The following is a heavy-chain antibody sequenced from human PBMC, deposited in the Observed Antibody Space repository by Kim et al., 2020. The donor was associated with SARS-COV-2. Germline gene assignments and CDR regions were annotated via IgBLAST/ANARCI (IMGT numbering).Heavy chain of an antibody. Sequence: GGSLRLSCAASGFTFGDYAMHWVRQAPGKGLEWVSGISWNSGSIGYADSVKGRFTISRDNAKNSLYLQMNSLRAEDTALYYCAKAAIAATRSLPYYFDYWGQGTLVTVSS. CDR1: GFTFGDYA. CDR2: ISWNSGSI. V-gene: IGHV3-9*01. J-gene: IGHJ4*02. D-gene: IGHD2-15*01. CDR3: AKAAIAATRSLPYYFDY.